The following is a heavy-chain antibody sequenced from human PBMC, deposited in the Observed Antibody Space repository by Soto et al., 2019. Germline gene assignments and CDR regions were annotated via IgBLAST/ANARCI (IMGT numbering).Heavy chain of an antibody. V-gene: IGHV1-69*13. Sequence: ASVKVSCKASGSTFSSYAISWVRQAPGQGLEWMGGIIPIFGTANYAQKFQGRVTITADESTSTAYMELSSLRSEDTAVYYCASILELRLWDYYYYYGKDVWGQGTTVTVSS. CDR3: ASILELRLWDYYYYYGKDV. CDR2: IIPIFGTA. CDR1: GSTFSSYA. D-gene: IGHD1-7*01. J-gene: IGHJ6*02.